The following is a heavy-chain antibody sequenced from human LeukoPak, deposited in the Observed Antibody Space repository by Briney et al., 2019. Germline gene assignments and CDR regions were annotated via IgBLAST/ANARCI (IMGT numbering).Heavy chain of an antibody. D-gene: IGHD2-2*01. CDR3: ARAGDRCSSTSCYSWFDP. CDR1: GGSISSGSYY. J-gene: IGHJ5*02. Sequence: SETLSLTCTVSGGSISSGSYYWSWIRQPAGKGLEWIGRIYTSGSTNYNPSLKSRVTISVDTSKNQFSLKLSSVTAADTAVYCCARAGDRCSSTSCYSWFDPWGQGTLVTVSS. CDR2: IYTSGST. V-gene: IGHV4-61*02.